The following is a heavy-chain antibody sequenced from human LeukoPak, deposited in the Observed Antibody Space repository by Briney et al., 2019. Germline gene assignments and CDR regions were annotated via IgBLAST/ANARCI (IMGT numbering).Heavy chain of an antibody. CDR2: IHHGGNT. CDR1: GGSIRSSYYY. J-gene: IGHJ6*02. CDR3: ARDPVVERFSRRRYYHHGLDV. D-gene: IGHD1-1*01. V-gene: IGHV4-30-4*08. Sequence: SETLSLTCTVSGGSIRSSYYYWGWIRQPPGKGLEWIGFIHHGGNTYYNPSLKSRVTMSLDTSKKQFSLTLNSVTAADTAVYYCARDPVVERFSRRRYYHHGLDVWGPGTTVTVSS.